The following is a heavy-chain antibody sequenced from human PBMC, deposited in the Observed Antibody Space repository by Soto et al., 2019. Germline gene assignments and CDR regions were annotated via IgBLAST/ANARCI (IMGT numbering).Heavy chain of an antibody. Sequence: EVQLVESGGGLVKPGGSLRLSCAASGFTFSNAWMNWVRQAPGKGLEWVGRIKSKTDGGTTDYAAPVKGIFTISRDDSTHTLYLQMNSLKTEDTAVYYCTTAPFMITFGGVIDDFDYWGQGTLVTVSS. CDR3: TTAPFMITFGGVIDDFDY. J-gene: IGHJ4*02. CDR2: IKSKTDGGTT. D-gene: IGHD3-16*02. V-gene: IGHV3-15*07. CDR1: GFTFSNAW.